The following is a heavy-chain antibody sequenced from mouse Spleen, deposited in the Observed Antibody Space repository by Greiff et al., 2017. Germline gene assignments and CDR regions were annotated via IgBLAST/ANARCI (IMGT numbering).Heavy chain of an antibody. D-gene: IGHD1-3*01. V-gene: IGHV1-15*01. J-gene: IGHJ3*01. CDR2: IDPETGGT. Sequence: VKLMESGAELVRPGASVTLSCKASGYTFTDYEMHWVKQTPVHGLEWIGAIDPETGGTAYNQKFKSKATLTVDTSSSTAYMQLSSLTSEDSAVYYCTRTKLAWFAYWGQGTLVTVSA. CDR1: GYTFTDYE. CDR3: TRTKLAWFAY.